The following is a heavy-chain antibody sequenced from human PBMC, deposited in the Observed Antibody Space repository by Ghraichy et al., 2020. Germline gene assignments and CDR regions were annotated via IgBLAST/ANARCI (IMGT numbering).Heavy chain of an antibody. D-gene: IGHD3-10*01. CDR1: GFTVGNNF. CDR2: IYSGGDS. V-gene: IGHV3-53*01. CDR3: ATDRGL. J-gene: IGHJ4*02. Sequence: GGSLRLSCAASGFTVGNNFMQWVRQVPGKGLDWVSLIYSGGDSHYADSVRGRFTISRDSSRNTLYLQMNSLRVEDTAVYYCATDRGLWGRGTLVTVSS.